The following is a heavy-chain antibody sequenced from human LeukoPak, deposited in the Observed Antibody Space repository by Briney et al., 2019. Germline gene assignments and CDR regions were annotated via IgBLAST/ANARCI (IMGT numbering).Heavy chain of an antibody. CDR2: ISGSGGST. D-gene: IGHD3-22*01. J-gene: IGHJ4*02. V-gene: IGHV3-23*01. CDR1: GFTFSSYA. Sequence: AGGSLRLSCAASGFTFSSYAMSWVRQAPGKGLEWVSAISGSGGSTYYADSVKGRFTISRDNSKNTLYLQMNSLRAEDTAVYYCAKLHYDSSGYYSPDFDYWGQGTLVTVSS. CDR3: AKLHYDSSGYYSPDFDY.